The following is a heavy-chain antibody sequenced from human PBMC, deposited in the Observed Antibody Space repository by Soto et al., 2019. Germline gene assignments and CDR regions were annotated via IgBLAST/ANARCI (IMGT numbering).Heavy chain of an antibody. J-gene: IGHJ4*02. CDR1: GYTFSGHF. CDR2: INPNTGNT. D-gene: IGHD2-15*01. V-gene: IGHV1-2*02. CDR3: ARAGSYCSGGSCSFAY. Sequence: VASVKVSCKTSGYTFSGHFLQWVRQAPGAGPEWMGWINPNTGNTKYGQKFEGRVTMTRDMSSSTAYMELTRLTVDDTAVYFCARAGSYCSGGSCSFAYWGQGSLVTVSS.